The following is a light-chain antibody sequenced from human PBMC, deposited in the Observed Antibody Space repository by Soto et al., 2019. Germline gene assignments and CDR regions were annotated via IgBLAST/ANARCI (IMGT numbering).Light chain of an antibody. Sequence: DIQMTQSPSSLSASVGDRLTITCRASQAVGSYLNWFQQKAGKPPKLLIYSSSKLERGVPSRFRGTGSGTDFTLTVSRLQHEDFATYYCQQAYRDPWTFGQGTKVEV. CDR1: QAVGSY. CDR2: SSS. V-gene: IGKV1-39*01. J-gene: IGKJ1*01. CDR3: QQAYRDPWT.